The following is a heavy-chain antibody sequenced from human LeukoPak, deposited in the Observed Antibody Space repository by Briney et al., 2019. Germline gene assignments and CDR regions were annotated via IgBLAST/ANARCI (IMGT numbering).Heavy chain of an antibody. Sequence: WVRQAPGKGLEWVSGISSSGGSTYYADSVKGRFTISRDNSRNTLYLQMNSLRAEDTAVYYCARHLLWFGELSGGFDYWGQGTLVTVSS. J-gene: IGHJ4*02. V-gene: IGHV3-23*01. D-gene: IGHD3-10*01. CDR2: ISSSGGST. CDR3: ARHLLWFGELSGGFDY.